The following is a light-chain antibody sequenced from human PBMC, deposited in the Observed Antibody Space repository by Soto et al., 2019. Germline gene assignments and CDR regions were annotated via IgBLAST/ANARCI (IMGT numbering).Light chain of an antibody. CDR3: QQYGSSGFT. J-gene: IGKJ3*01. CDR1: QSVSSSY. V-gene: IGKV3-20*01. CDR2: GAS. Sequence: EIVLTQSPGTLSLSPGERATLSCRASQSVSSSYLAWYQQKPGQAPRLLIYGASSRATGIPDRSSGSGSGTDFTLTISRLEPEDFAVYYCQQYGSSGFTFGPGTKVDIK.